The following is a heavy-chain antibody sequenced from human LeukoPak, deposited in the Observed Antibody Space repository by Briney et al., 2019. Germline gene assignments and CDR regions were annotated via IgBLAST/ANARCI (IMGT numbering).Heavy chain of an antibody. Sequence: SETLPLTCTVSGGSISSYYWSWIRQPPGKGLEWIGYIYYSGSTNYNPSLKSRVTISVDTSKNQFSLKLSSVTAADTAVYYCARGQAASGSYEFDYWGQGTLVTVSS. V-gene: IGHV4-59*01. D-gene: IGHD1-26*01. CDR3: ARGQAASGSYEFDY. CDR2: IYYSGST. J-gene: IGHJ4*02. CDR1: GGSISSYY.